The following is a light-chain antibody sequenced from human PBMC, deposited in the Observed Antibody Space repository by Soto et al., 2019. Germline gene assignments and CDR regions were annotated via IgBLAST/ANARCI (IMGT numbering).Light chain of an antibody. V-gene: IGKV3-20*01. CDR2: GAS. Sequence: DIVMTQSPGTLSLSPGERATLSCRASQSISSNYLAWYQRKPGQSPRLLIYGASSRATGIPDRFSGRGSGTDFTLTISRLEPEDFAVYFCQQYGTSPRTFGQGTKVDIK. J-gene: IGKJ1*01. CDR1: QSISSNY. CDR3: QQYGTSPRT.